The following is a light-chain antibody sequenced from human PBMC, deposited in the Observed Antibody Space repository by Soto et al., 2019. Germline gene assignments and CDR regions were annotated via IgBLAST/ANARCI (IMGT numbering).Light chain of an antibody. V-gene: IGLV1-44*01. CDR2: SDD. CDR1: SSNVGSNT. Sequence: QSVLTQPPSASGTPGQSVTISCSGSSSNVGSNTVSWYQQLPGTAPKVLIYSDDQRPSGVPDRFSGSRSGSSASLAISGLQSGDEADYYCASWEDRLNGWVIGGGTKLTVL. CDR3: ASWEDRLNGWV. J-gene: IGLJ3*02.